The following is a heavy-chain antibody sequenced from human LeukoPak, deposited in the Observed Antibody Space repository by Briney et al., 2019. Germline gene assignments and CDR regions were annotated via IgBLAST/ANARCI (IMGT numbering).Heavy chain of an antibody. D-gene: IGHD6-13*01. V-gene: IGHV3-23*01. CDR2: ISGSGGST. CDR1: GFTFSSYA. J-gene: IGHJ6*04. CDR3: AKDVDSSSWDYYGMDV. Sequence: GGSLRLSCAASGFTFSSYAMTWVRQAPGKGLEWVSAISGSGGSTYYADSVKGRFTISRDNSKNTLYLQKNSLRAEDTAVYYCAKDVDSSSWDYYGMDVWGKGTTVTVSS.